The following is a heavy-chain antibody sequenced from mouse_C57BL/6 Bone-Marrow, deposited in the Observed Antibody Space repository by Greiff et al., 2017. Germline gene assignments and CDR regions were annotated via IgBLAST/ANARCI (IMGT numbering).Heavy chain of an antibody. CDR1: GYAFSSSW. D-gene: IGHD2-2*01. Sequence: VQLQQSGPELVKPGASVKISCKASGYAFSSSWMNWVKQRPGKGLEWIGRIYPGDGDTNYNGKFKGKATLTADKSSSTAYMQLSSLTSDDSAVYFCARGGDDAWFAYWGQGTLVTVSA. J-gene: IGHJ3*01. CDR2: IYPGDGDT. CDR3: ARGGDDAWFAY. V-gene: IGHV1-82*01.